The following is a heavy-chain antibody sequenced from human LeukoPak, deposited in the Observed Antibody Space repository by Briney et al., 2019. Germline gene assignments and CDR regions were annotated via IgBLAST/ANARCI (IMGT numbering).Heavy chain of an antibody. D-gene: IGHD2-15*01. V-gene: IGHV3-74*01. CDR1: GFTFSSYW. CDR3: ARSGAPTPDY. CDR2: IDSDGSST. J-gene: IGHJ4*02. Sequence: PVGSLRLSCAASGFTFSSYWMHWVCQAPGKGLVWVSRIDSDGSSTIYADSVKGRFTISRDNAKNTLNLQMNSLRAEDTALYCCARSGAPTPDYWGQGTLVIVSS.